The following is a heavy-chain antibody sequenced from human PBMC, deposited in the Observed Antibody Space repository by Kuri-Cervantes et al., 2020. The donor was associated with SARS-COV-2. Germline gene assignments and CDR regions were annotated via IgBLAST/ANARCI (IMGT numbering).Heavy chain of an antibody. CDR3: ARVADIVVVPAAMVLDP. CDR2: SGAYNGNT. Sequence: ASVKVSCKASGYTFTSYGISWVRQAPGQGLEWMGWSGAYNGNTDYAQKFQGRVTITADESTSTAYMELSSLRPEDTAVYYCARVADIVVVPAAMVLDPWGQGTLVTVSS. V-gene: IGHV1-18*04. J-gene: IGHJ5*02. CDR1: GYTFTSYG. D-gene: IGHD2-2*01.